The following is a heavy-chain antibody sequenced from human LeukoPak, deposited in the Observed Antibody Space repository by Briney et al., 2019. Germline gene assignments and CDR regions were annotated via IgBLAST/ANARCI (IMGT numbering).Heavy chain of an antibody. D-gene: IGHD1-1*01. CDR1: GFTFDDYA. V-gene: IGHV3-9*01. CDR3: AYCHVNEEPPTF. J-gene: IGHJ4*02. Sequence: PGGSLRLSCAASGFTFDDYAMHWVRQGPGKGLEWVSGISWNSGSIGYADSVKGRFTVSRDNSKNMLYLQMNSLRAEDTAVYYCAYCHVNEEPPTFWGQGTLVTVSS. CDR2: ISWNSGSI.